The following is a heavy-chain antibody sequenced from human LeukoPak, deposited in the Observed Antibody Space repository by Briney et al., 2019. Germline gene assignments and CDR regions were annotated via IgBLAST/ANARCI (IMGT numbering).Heavy chain of an antibody. CDR3: TRGHTNDYDPQKVLDAFDI. CDR1: GFTFSGSA. D-gene: IGHD3-22*01. CDR2: IRSKANSYAT. V-gene: IGHV3-73*01. Sequence: GGSLRLSCAASGFTFSGSARHWVRQASGKGLEGVGRIRSKANSYATAYAASVKGRFTISRDDSKNTAYLQMNSLKTEDTAVYYCTRGHTNDYDPQKVLDAFDIWGQGTMVTVSS. J-gene: IGHJ3*02.